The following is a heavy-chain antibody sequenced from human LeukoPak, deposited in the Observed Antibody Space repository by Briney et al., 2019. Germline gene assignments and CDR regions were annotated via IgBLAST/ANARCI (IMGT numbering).Heavy chain of an antibody. CDR2: INPSGGST. J-gene: IGHJ4*02. CDR1: GYTFTSYY. D-gene: IGHD5-18*01. CDR3: ARDRAMVAFDY. V-gene: IGHV1-46*01. Sequence: ASVNPSCKASGYTFTSYYMDWVRQAPGQGLEWMGIINPSGGSTSYAQKFQGRVTMTRDTSTSTVYMELSSLRSEDTAVYYCARDRAMVAFDYWGQGTLVTVSS.